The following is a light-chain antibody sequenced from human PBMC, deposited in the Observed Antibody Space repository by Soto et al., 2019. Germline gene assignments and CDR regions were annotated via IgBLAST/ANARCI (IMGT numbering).Light chain of an antibody. CDR2: GAS. CDR3: RQYGSSPAYT. V-gene: IGKV3-20*01. CDR1: QSLISY. Sequence: EIVLTQSPGTLSLSPGERATLSCRASQSLISYLAWYQQKPGQAPRLLIYGASSRATGIPDRFSGSGSGTDFALTISRLEPEDFAVYYCRQYGSSPAYTFGQGTKLEIK. J-gene: IGKJ2*01.